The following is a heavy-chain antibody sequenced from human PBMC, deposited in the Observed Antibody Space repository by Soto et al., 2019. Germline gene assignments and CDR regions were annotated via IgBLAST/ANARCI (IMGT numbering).Heavy chain of an antibody. CDR3: ARESSSSSERSFDP. V-gene: IGHV1-69*04. D-gene: IGHD6-6*01. CDR1: GGTFSSYT. Sequence: SVKVSCKASGGTFSSYTISWVRQAPGQGLEWMGRIIPIIGIANYAQKFQGRVTMTTDTSTSTAYMELSRLRSDDTAVYYCARESSSSSERSFDPSGQGTLVTVSS. J-gene: IGHJ5*02. CDR2: IIPIIGIA.